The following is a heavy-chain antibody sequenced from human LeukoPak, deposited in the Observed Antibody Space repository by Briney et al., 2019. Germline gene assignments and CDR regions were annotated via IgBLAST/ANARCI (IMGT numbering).Heavy chain of an antibody. D-gene: IGHD2-15*01. CDR2: IDTNSGGT. Sequence: ASVKVSCKASGYTFTAYYMHWVRQAPGQRLEWMGWIDTNSGGTNYAQKFQGRVTITRDTSIGTAYMELSSLISDDTAVYYCASEAFCAGGSCYLHRVASWGPGTLVTVSS. V-gene: IGHV1-2*02. J-gene: IGHJ4*02. CDR3: ASEAFCAGGSCYLHRVAS. CDR1: GYTFTAYY.